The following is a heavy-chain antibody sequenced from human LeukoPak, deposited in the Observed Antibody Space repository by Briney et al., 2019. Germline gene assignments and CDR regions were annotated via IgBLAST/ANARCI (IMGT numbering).Heavy chain of an antibody. CDR1: GGSVSSGSYY. Sequence: SETLSLTCTVSGGSVSSGSYYWSWIRQPPGKGLEWIGYVYYSGSTNYNPSLKSRVTISVDTSKNQFSLKLSSVTAADTAVYYCARAQGGNSWWYNWFDPWGQGTLVTVSS. D-gene: IGHD4-23*01. J-gene: IGHJ5*02. CDR2: VYYSGST. V-gene: IGHV4-61*01. CDR3: ARAQGGNSWWYNWFDP.